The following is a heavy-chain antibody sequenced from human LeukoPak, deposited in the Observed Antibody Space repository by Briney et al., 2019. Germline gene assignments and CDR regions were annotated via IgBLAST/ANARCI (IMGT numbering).Heavy chain of an antibody. CDR3: AKPYDYGDYGEPYYFDY. CDR1: GFIFSNYG. CDR2: VSYDGSNK. J-gene: IGHJ4*02. D-gene: IGHD4-17*01. V-gene: IGHV3-30*18. Sequence: GGSLRLSCAASGFIFSNYGMHWVRQAPGKGLEWVAVVSYDGSNKYYADSVKGRFTISRDNSKNTLYLQMNSLRAEDTAVYYCAKPYDYGDYGEPYYFDYWGQGTLVTVSS.